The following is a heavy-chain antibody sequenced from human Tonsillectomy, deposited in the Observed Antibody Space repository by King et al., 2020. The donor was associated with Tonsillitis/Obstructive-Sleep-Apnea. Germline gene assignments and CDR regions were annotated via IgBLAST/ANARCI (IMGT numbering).Heavy chain of an antibody. CDR2: ISYDGSDE. J-gene: IGHJ4*02. Sequence: VQLVESGGGAVQPGRSLRLSCAASGFTLSSCDMHWVRQAPGKGLEWVAAISYDGSDEYYADSVKGRFTISRDNSKNTLYLQMNSLRVEDTAVYYCAKDDYGDLHSFDYWGQGTLVTVSS. CDR1: GFTLSSCD. CDR3: AKDDYGDLHSFDY. D-gene: IGHD4-17*01. V-gene: IGHV3-30*18.